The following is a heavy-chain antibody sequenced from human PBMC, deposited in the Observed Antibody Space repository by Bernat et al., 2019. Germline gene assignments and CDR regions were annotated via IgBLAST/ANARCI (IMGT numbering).Heavy chain of an antibody. Sequence: EVQLVESGGGLVQPGRSLRLPCAASGFTFDDYAMHWVRQAPGKGLEWVSGISWNSGSIGYSDSVQGRFTLSGANAKNSLYLQTSSQCAADIALCYCAKNMWRYSGSYPPPFQHWGQGSLVTDSS. CDR3: AKNMWRYSGSYPPPFQH. J-gene: IGHJ1*01. V-gene: IGHV3-9*03. CDR2: ISWNSGSI. D-gene: IGHD1-26*01. CDR1: GFTFDDYA.